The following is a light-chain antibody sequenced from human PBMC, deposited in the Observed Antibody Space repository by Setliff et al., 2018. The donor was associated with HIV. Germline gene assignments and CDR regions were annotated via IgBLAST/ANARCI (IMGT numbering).Light chain of an antibody. Sequence: QSVLTQPASVSGSPGQSITISCTGTSSDVGGYNYVSWYQQHPGKAPKLMIYEVSNRPSGVSNRFSGSKSGNTASLTISGLQAEGEADYYCSSYTSTTLDVFGTGTKVTVL. CDR3: SSYTSTTLDV. J-gene: IGLJ1*01. V-gene: IGLV2-14*01. CDR2: EVS. CDR1: SSDVGGYNY.